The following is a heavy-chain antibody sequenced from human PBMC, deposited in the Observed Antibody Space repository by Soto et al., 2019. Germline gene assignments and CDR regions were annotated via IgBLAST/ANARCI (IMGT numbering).Heavy chain of an antibody. Sequence: PSETLLLTCTVSGGSISSGDYYWSWIRQPPGKGLEWIGYIYYSGSTYYNPSLKSRVTISVDTSKNQFSLKLSSVTAADTAVYYCARSHYDFWSGYYTGGYFDLWGRGTLVTVSS. CDR1: GGSISSGDYY. CDR2: IYYSGST. V-gene: IGHV4-30-4*01. CDR3: ARSHYDFWSGYYTGGYFDL. J-gene: IGHJ2*01. D-gene: IGHD3-3*01.